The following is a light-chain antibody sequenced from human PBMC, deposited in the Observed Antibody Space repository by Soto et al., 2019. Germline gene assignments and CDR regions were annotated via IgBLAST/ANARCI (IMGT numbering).Light chain of an antibody. Sequence: SYELTQPLSVSVALGQTARITCGGNNIGSKNVHWYQQKPGQAPVLVIYRDYNRPSGIPERFSGSNSVNTATLCISRAQAGDEADYYCQVWDSSTHVVFGGGTKLTVL. V-gene: IGLV3-9*01. CDR3: QVWDSSTHVV. CDR2: RDY. J-gene: IGLJ2*01. CDR1: NIGSKN.